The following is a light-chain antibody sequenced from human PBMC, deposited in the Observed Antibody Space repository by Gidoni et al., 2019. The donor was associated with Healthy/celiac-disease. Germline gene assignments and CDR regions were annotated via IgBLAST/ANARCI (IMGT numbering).Light chain of an antibody. CDR3: QHYTTSMLT. J-gene: IGKJ4*01. CDR1: QTISNNY. V-gene: IGKV3-20*01. CDR2: CAS. Sequence: EIVLTQSPGTLSLSPGERATLSCRAGQTISNNYLAWYQQRPGQAPRLLIFCASSRATGIPARFSGSGSGTDFTLTISTLEPEDFALYYCQHYTTSMLTFGGGTRVEIK.